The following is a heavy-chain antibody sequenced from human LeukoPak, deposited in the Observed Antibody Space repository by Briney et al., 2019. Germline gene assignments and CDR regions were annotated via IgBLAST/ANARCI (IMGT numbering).Heavy chain of an antibody. D-gene: IGHD3-3*01. Sequence: PGGSLRLSCAASGFTFSSYWMSWVRQAPGKGLEWVANIKQDGSEKYYADSVKSRFTISRDNAKNSLYLQMNSLRAEDTAVYYCARDPGLEGIFGVVFYYGMDVWGQGTTVTVSS. V-gene: IGHV3-7*01. CDR1: GFTFSSYW. J-gene: IGHJ6*02. CDR2: IKQDGSEK. CDR3: ARDPGLEGIFGVVFYYGMDV.